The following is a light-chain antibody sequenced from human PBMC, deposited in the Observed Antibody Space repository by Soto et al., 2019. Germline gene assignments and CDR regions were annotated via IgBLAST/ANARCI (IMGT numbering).Light chain of an antibody. V-gene: IGKV3-15*01. CDR1: QTIYSN. Sequence: IQMTQAPATLSVSPGERATLSCRCSQTIYSNVAWYQQRPGQAPRLLIYRASARATGIPARFSGSGSGTEFTLTIDNLEPEDFAIYYCQQRSSWPPITFGQGTRLEIK. CDR3: QQRSSWPPIT. J-gene: IGKJ5*01. CDR2: RAS.